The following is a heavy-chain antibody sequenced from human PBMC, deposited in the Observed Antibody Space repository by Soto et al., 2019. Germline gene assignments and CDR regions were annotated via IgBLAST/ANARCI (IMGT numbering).Heavy chain of an antibody. Sequence: EVQLVESGGGLVKPGGSLRLSCAASGFTFSNAWMNWVRQAPGKGLEWVGRIKSKTDGGTTDYAAPVKGRFTISRDDSKNTLYLQMHSLKTEDTSVYYCTTASMFGGVIGPSYWGQGTLVTVSS. CDR3: TTASMFGGVIGPSY. V-gene: IGHV3-15*07. J-gene: IGHJ4*02. CDR1: GFTFSNAW. CDR2: IKSKTDGGTT. D-gene: IGHD3-16*02.